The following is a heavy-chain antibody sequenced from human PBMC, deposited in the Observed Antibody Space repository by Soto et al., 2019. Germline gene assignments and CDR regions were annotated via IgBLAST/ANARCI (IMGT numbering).Heavy chain of an antibody. V-gene: IGHV4-4*02. CDR1: GGSVISSSW. D-gene: IGHD2-21*01. CDR2: IYHAGRP. J-gene: IGHJ3*01. Sequence: HLQESGPGLVKPSGTLSLTCGVSGGSVISSSWWTWVRQSPEKGLEWIGEIYHAGRPNYNPSLQSRHNMSLDRSKNTFAPRLTSGTAPDEAIYYCARGSSFRGDFDAWGQGTTVTVSS. CDR3: ARGSSFRGDFDA.